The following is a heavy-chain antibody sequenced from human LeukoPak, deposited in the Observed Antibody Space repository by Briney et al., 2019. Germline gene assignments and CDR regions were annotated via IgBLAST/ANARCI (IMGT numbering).Heavy chain of an antibody. V-gene: IGHV3-21*01. D-gene: IGHD6-13*01. CDR1: GFTFTSYS. CDR3: TKEGSRCCQDDY. J-gene: IGHJ4*02. CDR2: ISSSSRYK. Sequence: KPGGSLRLSCAVSGFTFTSYSMNWVRQAPGKGLEWVASISSSSRYKYYADSVKGRFTISRDNSKNSLYLQMTSLRPDDTAVYYCTKEGSRCCQDDYWGQGTLVTVSS.